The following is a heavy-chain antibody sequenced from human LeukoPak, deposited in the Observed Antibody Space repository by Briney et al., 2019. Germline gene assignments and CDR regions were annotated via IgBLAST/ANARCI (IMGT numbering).Heavy chain of an antibody. CDR3: ARARVGGGYDTNWFDP. CDR1: GGTFSSYA. V-gene: IGHV1-69*13. CDR2: IIPIFGTA. D-gene: IGHD5-12*01. Sequence: VASVKVSCKASGGTFSSYAISWVRQAPGQGLEWMGGIIPIFGTANYAQKFQGRVTITADESTSTAYMELSSLRSEDTAVYYSARARVGGGYDTNWFDPWGQGTLVTVSS. J-gene: IGHJ5*02.